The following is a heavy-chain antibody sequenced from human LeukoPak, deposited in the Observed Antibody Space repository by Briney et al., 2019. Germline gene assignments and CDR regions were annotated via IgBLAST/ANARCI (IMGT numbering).Heavy chain of an antibody. Sequence: GGSLRLSCAASGFTFSSYAMHWVRQAPGKGLEYVSAISSNGGSTYYANSVKGRFTISRDNSKNTLYLQMGSLRAEDMAVYYCARGSESEAHAFDIWGQGTMVTVSS. V-gene: IGHV3-64*01. CDR3: ARGSESEAHAFDI. J-gene: IGHJ3*02. CDR1: GFTFSSYA. CDR2: ISSNGGST.